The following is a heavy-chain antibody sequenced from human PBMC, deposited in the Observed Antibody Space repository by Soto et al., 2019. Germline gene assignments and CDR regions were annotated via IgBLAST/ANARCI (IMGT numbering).Heavy chain of an antibody. V-gene: IGHV3-23*01. Sequence: EVQLLESGGGLVQPGGSLRLSCAASGFTFSRPAMNWVRLPPGKGLEWVSGISSSGGTTYYADSVKGHFTISRDNSKNTLYLQMNSLRAEDTAVYYCAKEEYCSGGTCYPDYWGQGTRVTVSS. CDR3: AKEEYCSGGTCYPDY. CDR1: GFTFSRPA. D-gene: IGHD2-15*01. CDR2: ISSSGGTT. J-gene: IGHJ4*02.